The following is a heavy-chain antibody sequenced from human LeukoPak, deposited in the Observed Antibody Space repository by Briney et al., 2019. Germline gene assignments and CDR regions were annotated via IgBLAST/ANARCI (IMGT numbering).Heavy chain of an antibody. Sequence: GGSLRLSCAASGFTFSSYWMSWVRQAPGKGLEWVSTISGSGGSTYYADSVKGRFTISRDNSKNTLYLQMNSLRAEDTAVYYCAKLRGGIAAAGTFDYWGQGTLVIVSS. J-gene: IGHJ4*02. V-gene: IGHV3-23*01. CDR2: ISGSGGST. CDR1: GFTFSSYW. D-gene: IGHD6-13*01. CDR3: AKLRGGIAAAGTFDY.